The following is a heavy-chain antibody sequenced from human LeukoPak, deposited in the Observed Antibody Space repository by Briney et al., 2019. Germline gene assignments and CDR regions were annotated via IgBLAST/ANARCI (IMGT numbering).Heavy chain of an antibody. CDR2: INHSGST. CDR1: GGSFSGYY. Sequence: PSETLSLTCAVYGGSFSGYYWSWIRQPPGKGLEWIGEINHSGSTNYNPSLKSRVTISVDTSKNQFSLKLSSVTAADTAVYYCARGRRSASPIATFNYWGQGTLVTVSS. CDR3: ARGRRSASPIATFNY. J-gene: IGHJ4*02. D-gene: IGHD6-13*01. V-gene: IGHV4-34*01.